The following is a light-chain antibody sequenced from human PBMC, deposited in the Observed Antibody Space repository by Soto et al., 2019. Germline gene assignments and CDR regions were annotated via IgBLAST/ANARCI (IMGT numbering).Light chain of an antibody. CDR2: GAS. CDR3: QQSYSTPFT. V-gene: IGKV1-39*01. J-gene: IGKJ4*01. Sequence: DIQMTQSPSSLSASVGDRVTIACRASQSISDYLNWYQQKPGKGPKLLIYGASGLRSGVPSRFSGSGSGTDFTLTISSLQPEDFAVYYCQQSYSTPFTFGGGTMVDIK. CDR1: QSISDY.